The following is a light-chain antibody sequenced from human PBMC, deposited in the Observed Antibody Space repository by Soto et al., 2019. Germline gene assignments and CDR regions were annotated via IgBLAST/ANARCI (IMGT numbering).Light chain of an antibody. Sequence: QSALTQPASVSGSPGQSIAVSCTGTSSDVGAYNYVSWYQQHPGKAPKLMIYDVSNRPSGVSNRFSGSKSGNTASLTISGLQAEDEADYYCSSYTTSSTRVLGGGTQLTVL. CDR2: DVS. CDR1: SSDVGAYNY. CDR3: SSYTTSSTRV. J-gene: IGLJ7*01. V-gene: IGLV2-14*01.